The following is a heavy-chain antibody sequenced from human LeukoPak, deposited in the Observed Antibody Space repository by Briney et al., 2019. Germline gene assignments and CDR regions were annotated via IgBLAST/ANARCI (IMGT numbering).Heavy chain of an antibody. CDR3: ARFHRHQLPKSDY. Sequence: ASVKVSCKTSGYIFTYYDINWVRQATGQGLEWMGWMNPYSGSTGYAQNFQGRVTMTRDTSISTAYMELSSLTSEDRAVYYCARFHRHQLPKSDYWGQGTLVTVSS. CDR1: GYIFTYYD. D-gene: IGHD1-14*01. CDR2: MNPYSGST. V-gene: IGHV1-8*01. J-gene: IGHJ4*02.